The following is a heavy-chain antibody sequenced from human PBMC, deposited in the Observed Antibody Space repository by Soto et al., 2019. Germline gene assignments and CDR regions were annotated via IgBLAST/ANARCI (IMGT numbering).Heavy chain of an antibody. V-gene: IGHV1-69*10. Sequence: ASVKVSCKASGGSFSGLVISWLRQAPGQGPEWMGGINPMLGVANFAQKFQDRVTITEDESTTTAYMELSSLRSEDTAVYYCARGPAQFDPWGQGTLVTVSS. D-gene: IGHD2-2*01. CDR1: GGSFSGLV. J-gene: IGHJ5*02. CDR3: ARGPAQFDP. CDR2: INPMLGVA.